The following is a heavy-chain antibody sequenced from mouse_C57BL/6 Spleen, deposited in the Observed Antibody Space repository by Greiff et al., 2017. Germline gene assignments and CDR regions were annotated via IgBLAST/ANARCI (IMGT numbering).Heavy chain of an antibody. CDR3: ARRHYGSSDYAMDY. J-gene: IGHJ4*01. V-gene: IGHV1-18*01. D-gene: IGHD1-1*01. CDR1: GYTFTDYN. CDR2: INPNNGGT. Sequence: EVQLQQSGPELVKPGASVKIPCKASGYTFTDYNMDWVKQSHGKSLEWIGDINPNNGGTNYNQKFKGKATLTVDKSSSTAYMELRSLTSEDTAVYYCARRHYGSSDYAMDYWGQGTSVTVSS.